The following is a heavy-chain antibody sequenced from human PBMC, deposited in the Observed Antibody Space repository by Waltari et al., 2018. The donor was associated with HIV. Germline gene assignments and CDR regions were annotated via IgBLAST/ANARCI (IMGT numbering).Heavy chain of an antibody. V-gene: IGHV4-4*02. J-gene: IGHJ4*02. Sequence: SWVRQPPGKGLEWIGEIYHSGSTNYNPSLKSRVTISVDKSKNQFSLKLSSVTAADTAVYYCARGEGYYDSSAQGLDYWGQGTLVTVSS. CDR3: ARGEGYYDSSAQGLDY. CDR2: IYHSGST. D-gene: IGHD3-22*01.